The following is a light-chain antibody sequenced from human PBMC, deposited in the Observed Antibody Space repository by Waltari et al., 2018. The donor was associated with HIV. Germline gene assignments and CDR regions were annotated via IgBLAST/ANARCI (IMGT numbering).Light chain of an antibody. J-gene: IGLJ1*01. CDR3: AAWDDSLNGPGYV. Sequence: QSVLTQPPSASGTPGQTVIISCSGTSSNIGSNSVNCYPHLPGTAPKLLIYSNNQRPSGVPDRFSGSKSGTSASLAISGLQSEDEADDYCAAWDDSLNGPGYVFGAGTRVTVL. CDR1: SSNIGSNS. V-gene: IGLV1-44*01. CDR2: SNN.